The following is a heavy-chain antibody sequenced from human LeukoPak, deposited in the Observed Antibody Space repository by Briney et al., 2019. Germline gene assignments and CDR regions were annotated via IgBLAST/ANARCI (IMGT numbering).Heavy chain of an antibody. CDR3: ARGRDSSGPELDY. Sequence: SETLSLTCTVSGGSISSGSYYWSWIRQPPGKGLEWIGYIYYSGSTNYNPSLKSRVTISLDTSKNQFSLELSSVTAADTAVYYCARGRDSSGPELDYWGQGTLVTVSS. CDR2: IYYSGST. D-gene: IGHD6-19*01. V-gene: IGHV4-61*01. CDR1: GGSISSGSYY. J-gene: IGHJ4*02.